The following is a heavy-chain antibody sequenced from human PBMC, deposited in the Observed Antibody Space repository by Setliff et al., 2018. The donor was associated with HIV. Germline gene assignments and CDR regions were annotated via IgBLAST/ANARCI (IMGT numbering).Heavy chain of an antibody. Sequence: GASVKVSCKASGYTFKTYGMHWVRRAPGQSLEWMAWINVGKGNTKYSQNFQGRLTVTGDTSASTVDMELSSLTHEDTAVYYCARDFSGTYYGDIDYWGQGTLVTVSS. CDR1: GYTFKTYG. D-gene: IGHD1-26*01. CDR2: INVGKGNT. J-gene: IGHJ4*02. CDR3: ARDFSGTYYGDIDY. V-gene: IGHV1-3*01.